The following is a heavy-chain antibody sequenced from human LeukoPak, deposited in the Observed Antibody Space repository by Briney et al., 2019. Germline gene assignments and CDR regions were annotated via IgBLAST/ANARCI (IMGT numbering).Heavy chain of an antibody. Sequence: GGSLRLSCAASGFTFDSYGMNWVRQAPGKGLEWISSISSSTYIYYADSVKGRFTISRDNAKNSLYLQMNSLRAEDTAVYYCARAYCSSTRCSYYLDSWGQGTLVTVSS. CDR2: ISSSTYI. J-gene: IGHJ4*02. CDR1: GFTFDSYG. D-gene: IGHD2-2*01. V-gene: IGHV3-21*01. CDR3: ARAYCSSTRCSYYLDS.